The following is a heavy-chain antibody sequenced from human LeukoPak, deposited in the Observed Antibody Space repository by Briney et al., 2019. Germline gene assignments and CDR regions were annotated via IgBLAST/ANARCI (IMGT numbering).Heavy chain of an antibody. Sequence: PGGSLRLSCAASGFTFDDYAIHWIRHPPGKGLEWVSGISWNSANIAYADSVQGRFTISRDNAKNSLYLQMNSLRAEDTAVYYCVRSSSPDRAFDIWGQGTMVTVSS. CDR1: GFTFDDYA. CDR3: VRSSSPDRAFDI. J-gene: IGHJ3*02. V-gene: IGHV3-9*01. D-gene: IGHD1-26*01. CDR2: ISWNSANI.